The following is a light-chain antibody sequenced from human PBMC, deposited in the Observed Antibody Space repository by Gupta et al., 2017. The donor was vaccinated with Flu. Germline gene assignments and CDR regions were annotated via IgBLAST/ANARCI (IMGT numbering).Light chain of an antibody. Sequence: PSSRSESVGDRVEMTCRASKGISQDLAWYQQKSGKGPKLLIYDVSTLHTAVQSRFSGSGSGTEFTLTISSLQPEDFGMYYCQRVYTYPVTLGGGTKVEIK. V-gene: IGKV1-9*01. CDR1: KGISQD. J-gene: IGKJ4*01. CDR3: QRVYTYPVT. CDR2: DVS.